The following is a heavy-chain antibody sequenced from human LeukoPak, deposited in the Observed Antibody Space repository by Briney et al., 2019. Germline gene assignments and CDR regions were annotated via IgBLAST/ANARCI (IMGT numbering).Heavy chain of an antibody. CDR2: ISSSSSTI. V-gene: IGHV3-48*04. CDR1: RFTFSSYS. J-gene: IGHJ4*02. CDR3: ARVGVTMVREYYFDY. Sequence: GGSLRPSCPASRFTFSSYSMNWVRQAPGEGLEWVSYISSSSSTIYYAASVKGRFTISRDNAKNSLYLQMNSLRAEDTAVYYCARVGVTMVREYYFDYWGQGTPVTVSS. D-gene: IGHD3-10*01.